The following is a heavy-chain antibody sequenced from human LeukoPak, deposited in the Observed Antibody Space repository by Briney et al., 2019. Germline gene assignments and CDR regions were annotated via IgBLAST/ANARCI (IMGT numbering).Heavy chain of an antibody. J-gene: IGHJ4*02. CDR1: GGSFSGYY. Sequence: PSETLSLTCAVYGGSFSGYYWSWIRQPPGKGREWIGEISHSGSTHYNPSLKRRVTISLDTSKNQFSLKLTSVTAADTAVYYCARGSVGARLGYWGQGTLVTVSS. CDR2: ISHSGST. V-gene: IGHV4-34*01. CDR3: ARGSVGARLGY. D-gene: IGHD1-26*01.